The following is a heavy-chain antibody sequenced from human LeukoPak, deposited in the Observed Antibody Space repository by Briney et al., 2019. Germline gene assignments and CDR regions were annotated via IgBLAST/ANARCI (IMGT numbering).Heavy chain of an antibody. CDR2: IIPIFGTA. Sequence: SVKVSCKASGGTFSSYAISWVRQAPGQGLEWMGGIIPIFGTANYAQKFQGRVTITADESTSTAYMELSSLRSEDTAVYYSARDVVVVPAAISWFDPWGQGTLVTVSS. D-gene: IGHD2-2*01. CDR3: ARDVVVVPAAISWFDP. J-gene: IGHJ5*02. V-gene: IGHV1-69*13. CDR1: GGTFSSYA.